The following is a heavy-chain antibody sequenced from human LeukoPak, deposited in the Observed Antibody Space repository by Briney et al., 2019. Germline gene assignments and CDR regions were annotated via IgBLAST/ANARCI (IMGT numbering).Heavy chain of an antibody. Sequence: GGSLRLSCAASGFTFSTYWMNWVRQAPGKGLEWVANMKHDGSEKYYVDSVKGRLTISRNNAKKSLYLQMNSLRVEDTAVYYCARASVTAITGHDGLDIWGQGTRVTVSS. CDR2: MKHDGSEK. D-gene: IGHD5-24*01. J-gene: IGHJ3*02. CDR1: GFTFSTYW. CDR3: ARASVTAITGHDGLDI. V-gene: IGHV3-7*01.